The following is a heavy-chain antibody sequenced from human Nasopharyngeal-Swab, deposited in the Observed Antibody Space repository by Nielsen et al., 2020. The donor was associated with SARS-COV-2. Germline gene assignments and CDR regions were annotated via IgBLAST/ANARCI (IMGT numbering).Heavy chain of an antibody. CDR2: IWYDGSNK. D-gene: IGHD5-12*01. J-gene: IGHJ2*01. V-gene: IGHV3-33*01. Sequence: GESLKISCAASGFTFSSYGMHWVRQAPGKGLEWVAVIWYDGSNKYYADSVKGRFTISRDNSKNTLYLQMNSLRDEDTAVYYCARDSFLVAASWYFDLWGRGTLVTVSS. CDR1: GFTFSSYG. CDR3: ARDSFLVAASWYFDL.